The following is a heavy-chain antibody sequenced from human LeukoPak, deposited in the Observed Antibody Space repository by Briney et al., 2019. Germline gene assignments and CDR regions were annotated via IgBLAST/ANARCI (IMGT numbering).Heavy chain of an antibody. Sequence: GGSLRLSCAASGFTFRSYDMHWVRQATGKGLEWVSAIGTSDDTYYPDSVKGRFTISREDAKNSLYLQMNSLRAEDTAVYYCAKDPLSSTVTSDDAFDIWGQGTMVTVSS. D-gene: IGHD4-17*01. J-gene: IGHJ3*02. CDR3: AKDPLSSTVTSDDAFDI. CDR1: GFTFRSYD. V-gene: IGHV3-13*01. CDR2: IGTSDDT.